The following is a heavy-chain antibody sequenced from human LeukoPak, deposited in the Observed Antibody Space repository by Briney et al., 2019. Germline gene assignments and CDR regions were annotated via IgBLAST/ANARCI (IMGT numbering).Heavy chain of an antibody. V-gene: IGHV4-34*01. CDR1: VGSFSGYY. D-gene: IGHD6-13*01. Sequence: SETLSLTCAVYVGSFSGYYCSWIRQPPGKGLEWIGEINHSGRTNYNPSLKSRVTISVDTSKNQFSLKLSSVTAADTAVYYCARVRQQLVPFDYWGEGTLVTVSS. CDR3: ARVRQQLVPFDY. CDR2: INHSGRT. J-gene: IGHJ4*02.